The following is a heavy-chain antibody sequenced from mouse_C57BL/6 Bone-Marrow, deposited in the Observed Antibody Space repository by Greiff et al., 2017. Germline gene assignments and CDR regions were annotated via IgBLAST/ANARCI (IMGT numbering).Heavy chain of an antibody. J-gene: IGHJ1*03. V-gene: IGHV1-72*01. Sequence: QVQLQQPGAELVKPGASVKMSCKASGYTFTSYWITWVKQRPGQGLEWIGRIDPNSGGTKYNEKFKSKATLTVDKPSSTAYMQLSSLTSEDSAVYYCAREEVMVKRYFDVWGTGTTVTVSS. CDR1: GYTFTSYW. CDR3: AREEVMVKRYFDV. D-gene: IGHD2-2*01. CDR2: IDPNSGGT.